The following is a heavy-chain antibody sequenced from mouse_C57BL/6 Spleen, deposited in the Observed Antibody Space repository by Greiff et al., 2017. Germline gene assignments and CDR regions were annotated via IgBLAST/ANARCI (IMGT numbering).Heavy chain of an antibody. CDR2: FHPYNDDT. CDR1: GYTFTTYP. Sequence: VKLMESGAELVKPGASVKMSCKASGYTFTTYPIEWMKQNHGKSLEWIGNFHPYNDDTKYNEKFKGKATLTVEKSSSTVYLELSRLTSDDSAVYYCARSSNYVDYAMDYWGQGTSVTVSS. D-gene: IGHD2-5*01. J-gene: IGHJ4*01. V-gene: IGHV1-47*01. CDR3: ARSSNYVDYAMDY.